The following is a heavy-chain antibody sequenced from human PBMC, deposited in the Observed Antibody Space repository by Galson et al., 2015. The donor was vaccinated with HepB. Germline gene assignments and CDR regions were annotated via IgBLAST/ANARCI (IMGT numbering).Heavy chain of an antibody. J-gene: IGHJ6*02. V-gene: IGHV2-70*01. Sequence: PALVKPTQTLTLTCTFSGFSLSTSGVCVSWIRQPPGKALEWLALIDWDDDKYYSTSLKTRLTISKDTSKNQVVLTMTNMDPVDTATYYCARIRREMTTVTRDYYYYGMDVWGQGTTVTVSS. CDR2: IDWDDDK. CDR3: ARIRREMTTVTRDYYYYGMDV. D-gene: IGHD4-11*01. CDR1: GFSLSTSGVC.